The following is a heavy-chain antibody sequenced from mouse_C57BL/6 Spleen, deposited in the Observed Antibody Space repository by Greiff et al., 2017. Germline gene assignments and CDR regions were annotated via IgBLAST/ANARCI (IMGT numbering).Heavy chain of an antibody. CDR2: IYPRSGNT. D-gene: IGHD2-5*01. J-gene: IGHJ2*01. Sequence: QVQLQQSGAELARPGASVKLSCKASGYTFTSYGISWVKQRTGQGLEWIGEIYPRSGNTYYNEKFKGKATLAADKSSSTAYMELRSLTSEDSAVYFCARLGDYSNYDYFDYWGQGTTLTVAS. CDR1: GYTFTSYG. V-gene: IGHV1-81*01. CDR3: ARLGDYSNYDYFDY.